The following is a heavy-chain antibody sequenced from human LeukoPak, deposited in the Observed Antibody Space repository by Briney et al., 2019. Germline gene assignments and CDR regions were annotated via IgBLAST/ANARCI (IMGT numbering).Heavy chain of an antibody. CDR2: FDPEDDER. V-gene: IGHV1-24*01. Sequence: ASVTVSCKVSGYTLSELSMHWVRQAPGKGLEWMGGFDPEDDERVYAQKFQGRVTMTEDTSTDTAYMELSSLRSEDTAIYYCATELRSGYFDYGGQGTLVTVS. J-gene: IGHJ4*02. D-gene: IGHD3-22*01. CDR3: ATELRSGYFDY. CDR1: GYTLSELS.